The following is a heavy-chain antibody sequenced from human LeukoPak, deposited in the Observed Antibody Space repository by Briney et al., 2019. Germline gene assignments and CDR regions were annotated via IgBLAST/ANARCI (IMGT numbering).Heavy chain of an antibody. J-gene: IGHJ5*02. V-gene: IGHV3-11*01. Sequence: PGGSLRLSCAASGFSVTDYYMNWIRQSPGKGLEWVSHITKKTAIEYADSVKGRFTISGDNANNLLLLQMDSLRPEDTGVYYCARGTYYSGSGPGNWFDPWGHGTLVTVSS. CDR2: ITKKTAI. D-gene: IGHD3-10*01. CDR3: ARGTYYSGSGPGNWFDP. CDR1: GFSVTDYY.